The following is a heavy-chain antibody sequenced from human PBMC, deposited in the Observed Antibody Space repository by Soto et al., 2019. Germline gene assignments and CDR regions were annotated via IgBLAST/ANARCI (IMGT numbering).Heavy chain of an antibody. CDR3: ATSRGLIFDFWSGYYGDAFDI. J-gene: IGHJ3*02. CDR2: ISAYNGNT. Sequence: ASVKVSCKASGYTFTSYGISWVRQAPGQGLEWMGWISAYNGNTNYAQKLQGRVTMTTDTSTSTAYMELRSLRSDDTAVYYCATSRGLIFDFWSGYYGDAFDIWGQGTMVNVSS. V-gene: IGHV1-18*04. D-gene: IGHD3-3*01. CDR1: GYTFTSYG.